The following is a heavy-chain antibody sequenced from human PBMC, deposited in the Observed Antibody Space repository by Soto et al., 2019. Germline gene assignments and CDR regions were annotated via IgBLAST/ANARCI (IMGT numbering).Heavy chain of an antibody. CDR1: GFTFSSYA. CDR3: AKDTLTGYYAIRVPPFDY. Sequence: PGGSLSLSCAASGFTFSSYAMSWVRQAPGKGLEWVSAISGSGGSTYYADSVKGRFTISRDNSKNTLYLQMNSLRAEDTAVYYCAKDTLTGYYAIRVPPFDYWGQGTLVTSPQ. V-gene: IGHV3-23*01. CDR2: ISGSGGST. D-gene: IGHD3-9*01. J-gene: IGHJ4*02.